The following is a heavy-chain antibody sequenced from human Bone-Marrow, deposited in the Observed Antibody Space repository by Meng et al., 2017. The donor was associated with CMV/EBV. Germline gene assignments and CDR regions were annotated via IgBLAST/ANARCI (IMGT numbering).Heavy chain of an antibody. J-gene: IGHJ4*02. D-gene: IGHD2-21*01. CDR1: GFTFSSYS. V-gene: IGHV3-21*01. CDR3: ARLGVYCGGDCYSWHTDFDY. CDR2: ISSSSSYI. Sequence: GGSLRLSCAASGFTFSSYSMNWVRQAPGKGLEWVSSISSSSSYIYYADSVKGRFTISRDNAKNSLYLQMNSLRAEDTAVYYCARLGVYCGGDCYSWHTDFDYWGQGTLATVSS.